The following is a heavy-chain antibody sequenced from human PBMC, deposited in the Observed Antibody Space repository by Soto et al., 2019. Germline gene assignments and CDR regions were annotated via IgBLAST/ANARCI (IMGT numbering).Heavy chain of an antibody. J-gene: IGHJ4*02. CDR2: LSYEGSEE. CDR1: GFNFGVFG. D-gene: IGHD6-19*01. CDR3: ALTRRSSLLEVAGPGFEY. V-gene: IGHV3-30*03. Sequence: QVRLVESGGGVVQPGRSLRLSCAASGFNFGVFGMHWVRQAPGKGLEWLSVLSYEGSEEYYADSMRGRFTISRDNSKNTLFLQMDSLRVDDTGVYYCALTRRSSLLEVAGPGFEYWGQGTLVTVS.